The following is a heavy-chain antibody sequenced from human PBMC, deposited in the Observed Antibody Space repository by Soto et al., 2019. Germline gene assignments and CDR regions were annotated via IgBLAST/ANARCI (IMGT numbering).Heavy chain of an antibody. D-gene: IGHD6-19*01. CDR3: VKVGYTSGWYLGYFDY. J-gene: IGHJ4*02. CDR1: GFTFSSYA. Sequence: EVQLVESGGGLVQPGGSLRLSCSASGFTFSSYAMHWVRQAPGKGLEYVSAISSDGGSTYYADSVKARFTISRDNSKNTLFLQMTSLRAEDTAVYYCVKVGYTSGWYLGYFDYWGQGTLVTVSS. CDR2: ISSDGGST. V-gene: IGHV3-64D*08.